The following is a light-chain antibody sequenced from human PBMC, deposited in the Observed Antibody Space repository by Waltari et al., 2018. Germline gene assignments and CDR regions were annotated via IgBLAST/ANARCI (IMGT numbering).Light chain of an antibody. CDR1: SRDVGSSNL. J-gene: IGLJ3*02. Sequence: QSALTQPASVSGSPGQSITISCPGTSRDVGSSNLVSWYQQHPGKAPKLMIYEGRKRPSGVSNRFSGSKSGNTASLTISGLQAEDEADYYCCSYAGSSTWVFGGGTKLTVL. CDR2: EGR. CDR3: CSYAGSSTWV. V-gene: IGLV2-23*01.